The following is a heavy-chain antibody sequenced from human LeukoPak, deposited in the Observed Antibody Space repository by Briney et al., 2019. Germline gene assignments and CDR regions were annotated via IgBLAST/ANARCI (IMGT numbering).Heavy chain of an antibody. Sequence: PSETLSLTCTVSGGSISSYYWSWIRQPPGKGLEWIGYIYYSGSTNYNPSLKSRVTISVDTSKNQFSLKLSSVTAADTAVYYCARGGIVVANPLAVNWFDPWGQGTLVTVSS. D-gene: IGHD2-2*01. CDR2: IYYSGST. J-gene: IGHJ5*02. CDR3: ARGGIVVANPLAVNWFDP. CDR1: GGSISSYY. V-gene: IGHV4-59*01.